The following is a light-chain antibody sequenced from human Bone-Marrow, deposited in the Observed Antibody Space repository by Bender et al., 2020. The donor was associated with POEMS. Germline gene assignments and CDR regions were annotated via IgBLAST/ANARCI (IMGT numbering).Light chain of an antibody. CDR1: TSDVGGYDY. Sequence: QSALTQPASVSGSPGQSITISCTGTTSDVGGYDYVSWYQQHPGKAPKLMIFGVTYRPSGVSDRFSGSKSGNTASLTISGLQAEDEADYYCSSYTSNSFLFGGGTKVTVL. CDR3: SSYTSNSFL. CDR2: GVT. V-gene: IGLV2-14*03. J-gene: IGLJ2*01.